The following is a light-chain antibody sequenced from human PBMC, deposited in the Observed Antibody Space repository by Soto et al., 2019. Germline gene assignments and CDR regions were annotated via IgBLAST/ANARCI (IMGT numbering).Light chain of an antibody. CDR1: QSIHTW. CDR2: AGS. V-gene: IGKV1-5*03. CDR3: QQYNTYSRT. J-gene: IGKJ1*01. Sequence: DIKMTQSPSTLSASVGDRVTITCRASQSIHTWLAWYQQKPGEDPKLLIYAGSTLERGVPSRFSGSGSGTEFPLTISSLQPDDFATFYCQQYNTYSRTFGQGTKVEVK.